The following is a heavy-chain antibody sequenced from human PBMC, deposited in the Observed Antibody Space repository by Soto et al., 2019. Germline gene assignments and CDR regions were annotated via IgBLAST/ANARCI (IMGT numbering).Heavy chain of an antibody. Sequence: QVQLVQSGAEGKKPGASVKVSCKASGYTFTDYYMHWRRQPPGQGLEWMGWINPNTGGTLYGQNFQSRVSVTRDTTISTAYMELSRLSADDTAVYYCAREFIRGVDYWGQGTLITVSS. CDR1: GYTFTDYY. V-gene: IGHV1-2*02. J-gene: IGHJ4*02. D-gene: IGHD3-10*01. CDR2: INPNTGGT. CDR3: AREFIRGVDY.